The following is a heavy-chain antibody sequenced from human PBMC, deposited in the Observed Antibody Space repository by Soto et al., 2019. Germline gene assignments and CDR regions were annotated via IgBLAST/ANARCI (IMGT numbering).Heavy chain of an antibody. D-gene: IGHD2-2*01. CDR3: AKHIVVPAANPDAFDI. CDR1: GFTFDDYA. CDR2: ISWNSGSI. V-gene: IGHV3-9*01. Sequence: GGSLRLSCAASGFTFDDYAIHWVRQAPGKGLEWVSGISWNSGSIGYADSVKGRFTISRDNAKNSLYLQMNSLRAEDTALYYRAKHIVVPAANPDAFDIWGQGTMVTVSS. J-gene: IGHJ3*02.